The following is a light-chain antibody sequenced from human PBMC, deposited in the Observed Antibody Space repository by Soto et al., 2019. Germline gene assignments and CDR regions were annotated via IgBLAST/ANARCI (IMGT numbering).Light chain of an antibody. V-gene: IGKV1D-13*01. CDR2: DAS. CDR1: QGISSA. J-gene: IGKJ1*01. CDR3: QQFNNYPPA. Sequence: AIQLTQSPSSLSASVGDRVTITCRASQGISSALAWYQQKPGKAPKLLIYDASSLESGVPSRFSRSGSGKDFTLTISSLQPEDYATYYCQQFNNYPPAFGQGTKVEIX.